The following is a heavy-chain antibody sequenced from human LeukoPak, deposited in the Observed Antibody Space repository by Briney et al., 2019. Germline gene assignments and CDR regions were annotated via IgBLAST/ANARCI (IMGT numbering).Heavy chain of an antibody. J-gene: IGHJ4*02. D-gene: IGHD3-10*01. CDR1: GFTFSSA. Sequence: TGGSLRLSCAASGFTFSSALHWVRQASGKGLEWVGRIRSTANGYATAYAASVKGRFTISRDDSKNTAYLQMDSLKTEDTAVYYCTGNYYGSGSYADFDYWGQGTLVTVSS. CDR2: IRSTANGYAT. CDR3: TGNYYGSGSYADFDY. V-gene: IGHV3-73*01.